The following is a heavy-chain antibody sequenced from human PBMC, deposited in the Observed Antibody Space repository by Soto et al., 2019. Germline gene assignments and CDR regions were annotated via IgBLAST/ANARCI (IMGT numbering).Heavy chain of an antibody. Sequence: GASVKVSFKASGGTFSSYAISWLRQAPGQGLEWMGGIIPIFGTANYAQKFQGRVTITADESTSTAYMELSSLRSEDTAVYYCARVPYCSSTSCYRPSSSSEGLGYYYYGMDVWGQGTTVTVSS. J-gene: IGHJ6*02. D-gene: IGHD2-2*01. CDR3: ARVPYCSSTSCYRPSSSSEGLGYYYYGMDV. CDR2: IIPIFGTA. CDR1: GGTFSSYA. V-gene: IGHV1-69*13.